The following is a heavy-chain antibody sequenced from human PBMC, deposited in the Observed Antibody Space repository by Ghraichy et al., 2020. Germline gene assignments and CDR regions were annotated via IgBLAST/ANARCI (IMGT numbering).Heavy chain of an antibody. J-gene: IGHJ6*02. D-gene: IGHD4/OR15-4a*01. CDR1: GFTFSSHA. V-gene: IGHV3-23*01. Sequence: GGSLRLSCAASGFTFSSHAMSWVRQAPGKGLEWVSAISGSGGSTYYADSVKGRFTISRDNSKNTLYLQMNSLRAEDTAVYYCAKDIYGGWNYYGMDVWGQGTTVTVSS. CDR3: AKDIYGGWNYYGMDV. CDR2: ISGSGGST.